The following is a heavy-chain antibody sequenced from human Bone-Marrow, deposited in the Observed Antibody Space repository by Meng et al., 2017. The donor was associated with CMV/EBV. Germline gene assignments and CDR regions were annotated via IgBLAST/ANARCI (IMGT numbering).Heavy chain of an antibody. J-gene: IGHJ5*02. V-gene: IGHV1-69*05. Sequence: SVKVSCKASGGTFSSYAISWVRQAPGQGLEWMGGIIPIFGTANYAQKFQGRVTISTDESTSTAYMELSSLRSEDTAVYYCARAGSGSPRFDPWGQGTLVTVSS. CDR1: GGTFSSYA. CDR3: ARAGSGSPRFDP. CDR2: IIPIFGTA. D-gene: IGHD1-26*01.